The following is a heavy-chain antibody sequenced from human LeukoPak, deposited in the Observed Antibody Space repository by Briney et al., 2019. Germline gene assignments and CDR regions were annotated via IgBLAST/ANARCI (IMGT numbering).Heavy chain of an antibody. V-gene: IGHV4-39*01. CDR1: GGSFSSSNIY. CDR3: ARRVDYGDPVNY. J-gene: IGHJ4*02. Sequence: SETLSLTCTVSGGSFSSSNIYWAWIRQPPGKELEWIGAIYYSGKTYYNPSLKSRAIISVDMSKNQFSLKLSSVSAADTAVYYCARRVDYGDPVNYWGQGTLVTVSS. D-gene: IGHD4-17*01. CDR2: IYYSGKT.